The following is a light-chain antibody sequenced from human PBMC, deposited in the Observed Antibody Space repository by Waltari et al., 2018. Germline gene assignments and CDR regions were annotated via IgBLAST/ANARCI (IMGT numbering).Light chain of an antibody. V-gene: IGKV1-17*01. J-gene: IGKJ2*01. CDR2: DAS. Sequence: DIQMTHSPSSLSASVGDRVTITCRASQCIGNSLGWYQQKPGKAPKRLIYDASSLQSGVPSRFSGSGSGTEFTLTISSLQPEDFATYSCLQHNSYPYTFGQGTKLELK. CDR3: LQHNSYPYT. CDR1: QCIGNS.